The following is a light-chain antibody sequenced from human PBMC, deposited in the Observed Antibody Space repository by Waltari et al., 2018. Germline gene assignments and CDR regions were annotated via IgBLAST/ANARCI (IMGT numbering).Light chain of an antibody. V-gene: IGKV3-20*01. CDR2: GAS. CDR1: QSVRSS. Sequence: EIVLTQSPDTLPLSPGETATLSFRASQSVRSSLAWYQQKPGQAPRRLFYGASNRATGIPDRFSGSGSGTDFTLTISRLEPEDFVVYYCLQYLSSPHTFGQGTKLEIK. CDR3: LQYLSSPHT. J-gene: IGKJ2*01.